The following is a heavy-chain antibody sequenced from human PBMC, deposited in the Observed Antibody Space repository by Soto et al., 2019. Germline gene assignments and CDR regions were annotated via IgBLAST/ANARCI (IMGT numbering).Heavy chain of an antibody. CDR1: GSTFRSYA. Sequence: GGSLRLCCAASGSTFRSYAMSWARQAPGKGLEWVSSLLRSGSSTYYADSVKGRFTISSDISANSLYLQMDSLRAEDTAVYYCAIDAVSGDGVWLLDSWGQGTVVTVSS. D-gene: IGHD4-17*01. V-gene: IGHV3-23*01. CDR2: LLRSGSST. CDR3: AIDAVSGDGVWLLDS. J-gene: IGHJ5*02.